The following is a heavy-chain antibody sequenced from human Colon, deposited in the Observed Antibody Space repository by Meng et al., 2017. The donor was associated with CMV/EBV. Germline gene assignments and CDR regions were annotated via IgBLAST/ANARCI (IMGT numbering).Heavy chain of an antibody. CDR3: ARTGIVGAEQSGYWLAP. CDR2: MNPNSGNT. CDR1: VYTFTSYD. V-gene: IGHV1-8*03. J-gene: IGHJ5*02. Sequence: ASVTVSCKASVYTFTSYDINWVRQATGQGLEWMGWMNPNSGNTDYAQKFQGRVTITSNTSISTAYMELSSLTSDDTAVYYCARTGIVGAEQSGYWLAPWGQGTQVTVSS. D-gene: IGHD1-26*01.